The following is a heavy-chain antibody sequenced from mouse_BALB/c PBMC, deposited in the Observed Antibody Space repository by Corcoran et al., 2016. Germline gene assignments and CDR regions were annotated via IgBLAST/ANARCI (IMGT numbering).Heavy chain of an antibody. V-gene: IGHV3-6*02. CDR3: ATLLRPFDY. J-gene: IGHJ2*01. Sequence: DVQLQESGPGLVKPSQSLSLTCSVTGYSITSGYYWNWSRQFPGNKLEWMGYISYDGSNSYNPSLKNRISLTSATSKKQFFLKLNSVTTEDTATYYCATLLRPFDYWGQGTTLTVSS. CDR1: GYSITSGYY. CDR2: ISYDGSN. D-gene: IGHD1-2*01.